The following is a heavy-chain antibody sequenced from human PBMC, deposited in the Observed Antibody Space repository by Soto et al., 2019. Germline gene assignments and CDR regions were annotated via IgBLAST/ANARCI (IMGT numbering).Heavy chain of an antibody. J-gene: IGHJ4*02. D-gene: IGHD6-19*01. CDR3: ARDRRIAVAGLGPPGY. V-gene: IGHV1-3*01. CDR1: GYTFTSYA. Sequence: EASVKVSCKASGYTFTSYAMHWVRQVPGQRLEWMGWINAGNGNTKYSQKFQGRVTITRDTSASTAYMEPSSLRSEDTAVYYCARDRRIAVAGLGPPGYWGQGTLVTVSS. CDR2: INAGNGNT.